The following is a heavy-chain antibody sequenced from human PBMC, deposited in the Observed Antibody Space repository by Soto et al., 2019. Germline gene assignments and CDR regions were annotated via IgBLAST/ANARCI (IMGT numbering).Heavy chain of an antibody. CDR2: ISYDGSNK. CDR1: GFTFSSYG. D-gene: IGHD3-3*01. J-gene: IGHJ4*02. V-gene: IGHV3-30*18. Sequence: GGSLRLSCAASGFTFSSYGMHWVRQAPGKGLEWVAVISYDGSNKYYADSVKGRFTISRDNSKNTLYLQMNSLRAEDTAVYYCAKMAWLRNYLDYWGQGTLVIVSS. CDR3: AKMAWLRNYLDY.